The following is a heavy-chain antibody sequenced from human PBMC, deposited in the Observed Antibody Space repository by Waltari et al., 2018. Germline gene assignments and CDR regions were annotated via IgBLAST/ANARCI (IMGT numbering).Heavy chain of an antibody. CDR3: ARIGATNLPYFYGMDV. D-gene: IGHD1-26*01. Sequence: QLVESGGGLVQPGGSLRLSCAASDIAFSADWMTWVRLAPGKGLGWVANIKPDGSETFYGDSVKGRFTISRDNGKRSLTLQMNSLRSEDTAVYYCARIGATNLPYFYGMDVWGQGTTVAVSS. CDR2: IKPDGSET. V-gene: IGHV3-7*01. J-gene: IGHJ6*02. CDR1: DIAFSADW.